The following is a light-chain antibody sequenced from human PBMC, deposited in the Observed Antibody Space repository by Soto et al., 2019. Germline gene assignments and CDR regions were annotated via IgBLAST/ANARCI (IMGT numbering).Light chain of an antibody. Sequence: DVQMTQSPSTLSPSVGDMVTITCRASRSISDWLAWYQQKPGKAPKLLIFDASSLKSGVPSRFSGSGSGTEFTLTISGLQPDDVATYYCLQYSSHSWTFGQGTKVEI. J-gene: IGKJ1*01. CDR3: LQYSSHSWT. CDR1: RSISDW. CDR2: DAS. V-gene: IGKV1-5*01.